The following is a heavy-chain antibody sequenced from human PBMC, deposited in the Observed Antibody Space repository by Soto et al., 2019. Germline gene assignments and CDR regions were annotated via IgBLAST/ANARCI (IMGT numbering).Heavy chain of an antibody. V-gene: IGHV4-4*02. D-gene: IGHD6-19*01. Sequence: SETLSLTCAVSGDSVTSNVWWSWVRQPPGKGLEWIEEAYHNGLTNYNPSLKGRVTMSVDTSKNEFSLKLNSLSAADTAIYYCARDAAVPGESDRFDFWGRGILVTVSS. CDR2: AYHNGLT. CDR3: ARDAAVPGESDRFDF. CDR1: GDSVTSNVW. J-gene: IGHJ4*02.